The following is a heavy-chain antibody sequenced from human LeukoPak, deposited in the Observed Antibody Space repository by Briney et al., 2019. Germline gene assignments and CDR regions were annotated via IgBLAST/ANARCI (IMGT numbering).Heavy chain of an antibody. CDR1: GGSFSGYY. J-gene: IGHJ4*02. CDR3: VRGVLAVVYATFDY. CDR2: INHSGST. V-gene: IGHV4-34*01. Sequence: SETLSLTCAVYGGSFSGYYWSWIRQPPGKGLEWIGEINHSGSTNYNPSLKSRVTISVDTSKNQFSLKLGSVTAADTAVYYCVRGVLAVVYATFDYWGQGNLVTVSS. D-gene: IGHD6-19*01.